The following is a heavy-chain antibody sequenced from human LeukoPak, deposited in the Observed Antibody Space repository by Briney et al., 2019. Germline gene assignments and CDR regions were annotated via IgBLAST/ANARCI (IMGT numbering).Heavy chain of an antibody. V-gene: IGHV4-59*01. CDR1: GGSISSYY. CDR2: IYYSGST. D-gene: IGHD6-19*01. Sequence: SETLSLACTVSGGSISSYYWSWIRQPPGKGLEWIGYIYYSGSTNYNPSLKSRVTISVDTSKNQFSLKLSSVTAADTAVYYCAGRAVAGIGNDAFDIWGQGTMVTVSS. CDR3: AGRAVAGIGNDAFDI. J-gene: IGHJ3*02.